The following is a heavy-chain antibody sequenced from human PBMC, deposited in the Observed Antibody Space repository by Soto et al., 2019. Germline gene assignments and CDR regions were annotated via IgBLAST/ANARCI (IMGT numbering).Heavy chain of an antibody. CDR2: ISAYNGNT. CDR3: ARGRPVRGVITSLWFDP. D-gene: IGHD3-10*01. Sequence: GASVKVSCKASGYTFTSYGISWVRQAPGQGLEWMGWISAYNGNTNYAQKLQGRVTMTTDTSTSTAYMELRSLRSDDTAVYYCARGRPVRGVITSLWFDPGGQGNLVTVSS. J-gene: IGHJ5*02. V-gene: IGHV1-18*01. CDR1: GYTFTSYG.